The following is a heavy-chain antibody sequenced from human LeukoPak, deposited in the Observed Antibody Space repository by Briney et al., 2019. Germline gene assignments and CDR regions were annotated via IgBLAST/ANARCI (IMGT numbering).Heavy chain of an antibody. J-gene: IGHJ4*02. Sequence: ASVKVSCKASGYTFISYGISWVRQAPGQGLEWMGWISAYNGNTNYAQKLQGRVTMTTDTSTSTAYMELRSLRSDDTAVYYCARDRHDSHSKPLSDHWGQGTLVTVSS. V-gene: IGHV1-18*01. CDR3: ARDRHDSHSKPLSDH. CDR1: GYTFISYG. D-gene: IGHD1-14*01. CDR2: ISAYNGNT.